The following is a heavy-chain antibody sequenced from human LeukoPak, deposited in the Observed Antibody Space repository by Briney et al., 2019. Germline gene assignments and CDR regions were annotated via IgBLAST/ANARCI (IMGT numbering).Heavy chain of an antibody. CDR1: GFTFSSYS. Sequence: PGGSLRLSCAASGFTFSSYSMNWVRQAPGKGLEWFSSISSSSSYIYYADSVKGRFTISRDNAKNSLYLQMNSLRAEDTAVYYCAREAAISEGWFDPWGQGTLVTVSS. CDR3: AREAAISEGWFDP. D-gene: IGHD5-18*01. J-gene: IGHJ5*02. V-gene: IGHV3-21*01. CDR2: ISSSSSYI.